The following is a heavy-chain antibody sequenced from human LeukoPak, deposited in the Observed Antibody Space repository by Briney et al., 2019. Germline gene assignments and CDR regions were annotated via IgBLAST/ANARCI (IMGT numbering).Heavy chain of an antibody. D-gene: IGHD3-10*01. Sequence: PGRSLRLSCAASGFTFDDYAMHWVRHAPGKGLEWVSGISWNSGSIGYADSVKGRFTISRDNAKNSLYLQMNSLRAEDTALYYCAKGVNALPGSFSVYFDYWGQGTLVTVSS. CDR2: ISWNSGSI. CDR3: AKGVNALPGSFSVYFDY. CDR1: GFTFDDYA. V-gene: IGHV3-9*01. J-gene: IGHJ4*02.